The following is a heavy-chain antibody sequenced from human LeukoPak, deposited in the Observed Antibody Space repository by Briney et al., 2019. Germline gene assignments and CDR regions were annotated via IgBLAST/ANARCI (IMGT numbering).Heavy chain of an antibody. CDR3: ARVIMEMATITWYYYYGMDV. V-gene: IGHV1-18*01. Sequence: ASVKVSCKASGYTFTSYGISWVRQAPGQGLEWMGWISAYNGNTNYAQKLQGRVTMTTDTSTSTAYVELRSLRSDDTAVYYCARVIMEMATITWYYYYGMDVWGQGTTVTVSS. D-gene: IGHD5-24*01. CDR1: GYTFTSYG. J-gene: IGHJ6*02. CDR2: ISAYNGNT.